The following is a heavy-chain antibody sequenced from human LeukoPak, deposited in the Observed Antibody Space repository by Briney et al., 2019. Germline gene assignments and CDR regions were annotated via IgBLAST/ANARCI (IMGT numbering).Heavy chain of an antibody. Sequence: PSETLSLTCTVSGGSISSSSYYWGWIRQPPGKGLEWVGSIYYSGSTYYNPSLKSRVIISVDTSKNQFSLKLSSVTAADTAVYYCAGTGRGSVDYWGQGTLVTVSS. J-gene: IGHJ4*02. CDR2: IYYSGST. CDR1: GGSISSSSYY. V-gene: IGHV4-39*01. CDR3: AGTGRGSVDY. D-gene: IGHD1-26*01.